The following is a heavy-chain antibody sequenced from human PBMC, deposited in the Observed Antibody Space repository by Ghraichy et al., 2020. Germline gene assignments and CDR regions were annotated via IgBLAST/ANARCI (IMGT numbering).Heavy chain of an antibody. D-gene: IGHD3-3*01. CDR2: IRGGGGTT. CDR3: AKEGQSNYDFWSGYLDY. J-gene: IGHJ4*02. CDR1: GFTFSNYP. Sequence: SCAASGFTFSNYPMSWVRQAPGKGLEWVSAIRGGGGTTYYADSVKGRFTISRDNSKNTLYLQMNSLGAEDTAIYFCAKEGQSNYDFWSGYLDYWGQGTLVTVSS. V-gene: IGHV3-23*01.